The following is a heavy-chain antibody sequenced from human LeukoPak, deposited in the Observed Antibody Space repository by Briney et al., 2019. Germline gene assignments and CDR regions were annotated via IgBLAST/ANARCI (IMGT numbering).Heavy chain of an antibody. CDR2: ISAYNGNI. J-gene: IGHJ4*02. V-gene: IGHV1-18*01. CDR1: GYTFTSYG. Sequence: ASVKVSCKASGYTFTSYGISWVRQAPGQGLEWMGWISAYNGNINYAQKLQGRVTMTTDTSTSTAYMELRSLRSDDTAVYYCARAGYYDSSGYTNFDYWGRGTLVTVSS. CDR3: ARAGYYDSSGYTNFDY. D-gene: IGHD3-22*01.